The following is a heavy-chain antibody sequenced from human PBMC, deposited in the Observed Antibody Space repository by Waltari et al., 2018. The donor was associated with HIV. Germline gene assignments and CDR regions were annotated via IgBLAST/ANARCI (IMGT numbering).Heavy chain of an antibody. CDR3: ARLTRGSGSSRDY. J-gene: IGHJ4*02. Sequence: ERQLVQSVAAVKKPGASLKISCKGSGYIFTSYWIRWVTQMPGKGLEWMGIIYPGDSDTRYSPSFQGQVTISADKSISTAYLQWSSLKASDTAMYYCARLTRGSGSSRDYWGQGTLVTVSS. D-gene: IGHD3-10*01. CDR2: IYPGDSDT. CDR1: GYIFTSYW. V-gene: IGHV5-51*01.